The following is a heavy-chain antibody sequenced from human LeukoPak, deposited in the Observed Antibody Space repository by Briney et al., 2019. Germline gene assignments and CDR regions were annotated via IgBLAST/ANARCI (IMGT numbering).Heavy chain of an antibody. CDR3: ARGHWEQDTSTYAY. CDR2: IYYSGTT. V-gene: IGHV4-30-4*07. CDR1: GTSITYGGYT. J-gene: IGHJ4*02. Sequence: PSETLSLTCAVSGTSITYGGYTWNWIRRPPGKGLEWIGYIYYSGTTFYNPSFKSRVTMSLESAKNQLSLKLRSVTAADTAVYYCARGHWEQDTSTYAYWGQGSLVTVSS. D-gene: IGHD1-26*01.